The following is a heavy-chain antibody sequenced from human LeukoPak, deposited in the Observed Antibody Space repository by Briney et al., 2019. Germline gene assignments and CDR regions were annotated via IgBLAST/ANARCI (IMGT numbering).Heavy chain of an antibody. D-gene: IGHD3-22*01. CDR2: MYLSGTT. V-gene: IGHV4-4*02. CDR3: AGLVGRYSSGLYYYYFDY. CDR1: GDSINSLDL. J-gene: IGHJ4*02. Sequence: KSSGTLSLTCTVSGDSINSLDLWSWVRQPPGKGLEWIGEMYLSGTTHSNPSVKSRVTIPIDKSKNQFFLNLSSVTAADTAVYYCAGLVGRYSSGLYYYYFDYWGQGTLVTVSS.